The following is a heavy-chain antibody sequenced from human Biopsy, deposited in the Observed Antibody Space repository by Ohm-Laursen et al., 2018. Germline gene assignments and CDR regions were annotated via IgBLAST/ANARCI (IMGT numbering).Heavy chain of an antibody. Sequence: SLRLSCAALRFMFSSYGMHWVRQAPGKGLEWVAVIYYDGLNKEYADSVKGRFTISRDNSKNTLFLRMNSLRAEDTAVYYCARDGIVVVPAAFHLDNWGPGTLVTVSS. V-gene: IGHV3-33*01. J-gene: IGHJ4*02. CDR2: IYYDGLNK. D-gene: IGHD2-2*01. CDR1: RFMFSSYG. CDR3: ARDGIVVVPAAFHLDN.